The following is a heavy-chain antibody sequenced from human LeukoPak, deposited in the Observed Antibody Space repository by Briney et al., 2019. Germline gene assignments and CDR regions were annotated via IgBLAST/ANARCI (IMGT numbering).Heavy chain of an antibody. CDR3: AKWTYLDALWFDP. Sequence: GGSLRLSCAASGFTFSSYEMNWVRQAPGKGLEWVSYISSSGSTIYYADSVKGRFTISRDNSKNTLYLQMNSLRAEDTAVYYCAKWTYLDALWFDPWGQGTLVTVSS. CDR2: ISSSGSTI. CDR1: GFTFSSYE. V-gene: IGHV3-48*03. J-gene: IGHJ5*02. D-gene: IGHD3-16*01.